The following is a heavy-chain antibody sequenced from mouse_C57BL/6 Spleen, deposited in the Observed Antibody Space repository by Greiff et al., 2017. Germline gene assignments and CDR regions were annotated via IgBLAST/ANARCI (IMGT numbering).Heavy chain of an antibody. D-gene: IGHD2-3*01. CDR2: ISDGGSYT. V-gene: IGHV5-4*01. J-gene: IGHJ4*01. CDR1: GFTFSSYA. CDR3: ARRDGYPHDYAMDY. Sequence: EVHLVESGGGLVKPGGSLKLSCAASGFTFSSYAMSWVRQIPEKRLEWVATISDGGSYTYYPDNVKGRFTISRDNAKNNLYLQMRHLKSEDTAMYYCARRDGYPHDYAMDYWGQGTSVTVSA.